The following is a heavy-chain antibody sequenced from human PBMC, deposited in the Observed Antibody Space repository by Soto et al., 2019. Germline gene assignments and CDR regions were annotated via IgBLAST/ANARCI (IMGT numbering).Heavy chain of an antibody. V-gene: IGHV4-59*01. CDR3: ARLVHDSSGFFFDY. J-gene: IGHJ4*02. D-gene: IGHD3-22*01. CDR2: IYYSGST. CDR1: GGSISRYY. Sequence: SETLSLTCTVSGGSISRYYWGWIRQPPGKGLEWIGYIYYSGSTNYNPSLKSRVTISVDTSKNQFSLKLSSVTAADTAVYYCARLVHDSSGFFFDYWGQGTLVTVSS.